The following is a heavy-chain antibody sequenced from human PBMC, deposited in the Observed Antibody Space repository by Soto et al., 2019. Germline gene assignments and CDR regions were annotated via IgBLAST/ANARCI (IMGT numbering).Heavy chain of an antibody. CDR3: ARDVTITYCSGGSCSLDYYYGMDV. CDR2: ISAYNGNT. V-gene: IGHV1-18*01. J-gene: IGHJ6*02. Sequence: GASVKVSCKASGYTFTSYGISWLRQAPGQGLEWMGWISAYNGNTNYAQKLQGRVTMTTDTSTSTAYMELRSLRSDDTAVYYCARDVTITYCSGGSCSLDYYYGMDVWGQGTTVTVS. D-gene: IGHD2-15*01. CDR1: GYTFTSYG.